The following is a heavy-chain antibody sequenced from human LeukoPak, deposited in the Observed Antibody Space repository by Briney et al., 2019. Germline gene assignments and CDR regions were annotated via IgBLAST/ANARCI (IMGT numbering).Heavy chain of an antibody. J-gene: IGHJ4*02. D-gene: IGHD3-22*01. CDR1: GYTLTELS. Sequence: ASVKVSCKVSGYTLTELSMHWARQAPGKGLEWMGGFDPEDGETIYAQKFQGRVTMTEDTSTDTAYMELSSLRSEDTAVYYCATRIAYYDSSGYSLRYWGQGTLVTVSS. V-gene: IGHV1-24*01. CDR3: ATRIAYYDSSGYSLRY. CDR2: FDPEDGET.